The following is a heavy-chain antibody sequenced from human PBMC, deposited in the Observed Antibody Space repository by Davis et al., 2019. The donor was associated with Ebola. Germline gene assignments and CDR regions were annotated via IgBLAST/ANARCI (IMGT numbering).Heavy chain of an antibody. CDR3: ARGLGIVLSLTATSDFDY. V-gene: IGHV1-2*06. D-gene: IGHD5-12*01. CDR1: GYTFTSYY. CDR2: INPNSGGT. Sequence: ASVKVSCKASGYTFTSYYMHWVRQAPGQGLEWMGRINPNSGGTNYAQKFQGRVTMTRDTSISTAYMELSRLRSDDTAVYYCARGLGIVLSLTATSDFDYWGQGTLVTVSS. J-gene: IGHJ4*02.